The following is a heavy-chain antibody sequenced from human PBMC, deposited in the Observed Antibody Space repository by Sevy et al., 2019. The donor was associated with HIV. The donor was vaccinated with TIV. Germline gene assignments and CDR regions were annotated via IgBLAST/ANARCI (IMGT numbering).Heavy chain of an antibody. CDR1: GYTFTSYG. J-gene: IGHJ4*02. V-gene: IGHV1-18*01. Sequence: ASVKVSCKASGYTFTSYGISWVRQVPGQGLEWMGWISAYNGNTNYAQRLQGRVTMTTDTSTSTAYMELRSLRSDDTAVYYCARRSGYYDSSGYSFDYWGQGTLVTVSS. CDR3: ARRSGYYDSSGYSFDY. CDR2: ISAYNGNT. D-gene: IGHD3-22*01.